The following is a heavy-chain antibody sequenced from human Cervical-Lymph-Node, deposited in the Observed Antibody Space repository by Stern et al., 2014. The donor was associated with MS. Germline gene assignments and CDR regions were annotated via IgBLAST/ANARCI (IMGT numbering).Heavy chain of an antibody. D-gene: IGHD2-2*01. CDR2: IWSDGTNS. V-gene: IGHV3-33*01. CDR1: GFTFSTYG. Sequence: VQLVESGGSVVQPGRSLRLSCAASGFTFSTYGMHGVRQAPGTGLEWVAVIWSDGTNSLYADSVKGRFTISRDNSKNTLYLQMNTLRTEDTAVYYCAREAPVEPAATDAFDIWGRGTMVAVSS. CDR3: AREAPVEPAATDAFDI. J-gene: IGHJ3*02.